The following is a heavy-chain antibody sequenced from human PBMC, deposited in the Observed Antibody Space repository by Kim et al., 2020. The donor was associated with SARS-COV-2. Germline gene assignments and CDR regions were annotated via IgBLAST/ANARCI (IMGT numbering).Heavy chain of an antibody. CDR2: IYYSGST. J-gene: IGHJ6*02. V-gene: IGHV4-31*03. D-gene: IGHD3-10*01. CDR1: GGSISSGGYY. CDR3: ASPNLFMVRGAPYGMDV. Sequence: SETLSLTCTVSGGSISSGGYYWSWIRQHPGKGLEWIGYIYYSGSTYYNPSLKSRVTISVDTSKNQFSLKLSSVTAADTAVYYCASPNLFMVRGAPYGMDVWGQGTTVTVSS.